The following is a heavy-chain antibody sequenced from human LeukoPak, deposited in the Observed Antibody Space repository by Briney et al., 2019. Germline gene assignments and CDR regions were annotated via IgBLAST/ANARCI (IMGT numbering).Heavy chain of an antibody. CDR2: VYHSWSI. J-gene: IGHJ4*02. Sequence: SETLSLTCTVSGGSLSSYSWNWIRQSPGKGLEIGRVYHSWSINYNPSLKSRVTISVDTSKNQFSLNLSSVTAADTAVYYCVSSYGGYVLDYWGQGNLVIVSS. CDR1: GGSLSSYS. D-gene: IGHD5-12*01. CDR3: VSSYGGYVLDY. V-gene: IGHV4-59*01.